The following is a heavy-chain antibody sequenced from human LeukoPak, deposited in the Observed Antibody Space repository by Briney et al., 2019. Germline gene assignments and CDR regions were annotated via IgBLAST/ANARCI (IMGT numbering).Heavy chain of an antibody. Sequence: GGSLRLSCAASGFTFSSYAMSWVRQAPGKGLEWVSAISGSGGSTYYADSVKGRFTISRDNSKNTLYLQMNSLRAEDTAVYYCAKDPGGWELTVNLGLGVVYFDYWGQGTLVTVSS. CDR1: GFTFSSYA. CDR2: ISGSGGST. V-gene: IGHV3-23*01. CDR3: AKDPGGWELTVNLGLGVVYFDY. D-gene: IGHD1-26*01. J-gene: IGHJ4*02.